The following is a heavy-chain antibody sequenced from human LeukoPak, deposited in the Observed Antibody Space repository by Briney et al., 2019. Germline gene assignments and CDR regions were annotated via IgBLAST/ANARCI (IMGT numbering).Heavy chain of an antibody. CDR2: IYSSGST. D-gene: IGHD6-19*01. J-gene: IGHJ4*02. Sequence: PSETLSLTCTVSGGSITSYYWSWIRQPPGKGLEWIGYIYSSGSTTYNPSLRSRVTISVDTSKNQFSLRLTSETAADTAVYYCARRAVAENYFDYWGQGTLVTDSS. CDR3: ARRAVAENYFDY. V-gene: IGHV4-59*08. CDR1: GGSITSYY.